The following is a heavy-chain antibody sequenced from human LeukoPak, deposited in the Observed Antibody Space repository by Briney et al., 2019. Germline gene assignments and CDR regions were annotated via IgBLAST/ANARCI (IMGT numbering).Heavy chain of an antibody. J-gene: IGHJ4*02. Sequence: SVKVSCKASGGTFSSYAISWVRQAPGQGLEWMGRIIPILGIANYAQKFQGRVTMTRDTSTSTVYMELSSLRSEDTAVYYCASGLIAAAGSDYWGQGTLVTVSS. CDR1: GGTFSSYA. D-gene: IGHD6-13*01. CDR2: IIPILGIA. CDR3: ASGLIAAAGSDY. V-gene: IGHV1-69*04.